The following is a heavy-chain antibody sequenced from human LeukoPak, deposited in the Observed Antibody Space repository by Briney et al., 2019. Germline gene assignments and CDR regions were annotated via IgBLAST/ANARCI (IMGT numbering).Heavy chain of an antibody. V-gene: IGHV3-21*01. CDR3: ARERGYCSSTSCPKRFDP. Sequence: GGSLRLSCAASGFTVSSNYMSWVRQAPGKGLEWVSSISSSSSYIYYADSVKGRFTISRDNAKNSLYLQMNSLRAEDTAVYYCARERGYCSSTSCPKRFDPWGQGTLVTVSS. CDR1: GFTVSSNY. J-gene: IGHJ5*02. CDR2: ISSSSSYI. D-gene: IGHD2-2*01.